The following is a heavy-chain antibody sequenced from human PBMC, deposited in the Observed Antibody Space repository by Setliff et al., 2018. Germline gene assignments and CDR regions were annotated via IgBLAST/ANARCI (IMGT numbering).Heavy chain of an antibody. D-gene: IGHD3-22*01. Sequence: GGSLRLSCVTSGFTFSNYWLHWVRQPQGKGLLWVSRIDGEGNNINYADSVKGRFANSRDNARNTVYLQMNGLRAEDTAVYYCVTGMGTHYYDPSAQGPFAIWGQGTMVTVSS. CDR3: VTGMGTHYYDPSAQGPFAI. J-gene: IGHJ3*02. V-gene: IGHV3-74*01. CDR1: GFTFSNYW. CDR2: IDGEGNNI.